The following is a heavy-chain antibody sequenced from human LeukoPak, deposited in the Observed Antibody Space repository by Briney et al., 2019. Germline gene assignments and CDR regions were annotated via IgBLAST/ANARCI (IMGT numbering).Heavy chain of an antibody. Sequence: GGSLRLSCAASGFTFSSYSMNWVRQAPGKGLEWVSSISSSSSYIYYADSVKSRFTISRDNAKNSLYLQMNSLRAEDTAVYYCASGAVAAFDYWGQGTLVTVSS. J-gene: IGHJ4*02. CDR3: ASGAVAAFDY. CDR1: GFTFSSYS. D-gene: IGHD6-19*01. CDR2: ISSSSSYI. V-gene: IGHV3-21*01.